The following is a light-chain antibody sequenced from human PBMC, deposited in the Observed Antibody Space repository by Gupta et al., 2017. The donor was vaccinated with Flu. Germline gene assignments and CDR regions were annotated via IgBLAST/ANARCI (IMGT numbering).Light chain of an antibody. Sequence: QSVLTQPPSVSGAPGQRVTISCTGSSSNIGAGYDVHWYQQLPGTAPKVLIYGNTNPPSGVPARFSGSKSGSSASLAITGLQAEDEADYYCQSYDSTLSGHVFGTGTKVTVL. CDR1: SSNIGAGYD. V-gene: IGLV1-40*01. J-gene: IGLJ1*01. CDR3: QSYDSTLSGHV. CDR2: GNT.